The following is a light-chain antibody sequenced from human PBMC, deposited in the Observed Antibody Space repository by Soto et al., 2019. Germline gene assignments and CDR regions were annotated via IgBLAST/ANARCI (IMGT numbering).Light chain of an antibody. CDR2: DAS. J-gene: IGKJ1*01. CDR1: QSVRSE. V-gene: IGKV3-11*01. Sequence: EIVLTQSPATLSLSPGERATLSCRASQSVRSELAWFQQKHGQAPRLLIYDASNRASGSPARFSGSGSGTDITLTIRSLEPEDFAVYYCQQRSNWPWTFGQGTKVEIK. CDR3: QQRSNWPWT.